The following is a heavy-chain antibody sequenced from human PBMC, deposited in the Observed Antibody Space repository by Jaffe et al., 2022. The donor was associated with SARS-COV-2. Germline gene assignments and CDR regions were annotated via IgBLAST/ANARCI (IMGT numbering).Heavy chain of an antibody. CDR1: GYTFSSYG. CDR2: ISVYNGNT. V-gene: IGHV1-18*01. Sequence: QVQLVQSGTEVKKPGASVKVSCKASGYTFSSYGISWMRQAPGQGLEWMGWISVYNGNTDYAQNLQGRVTMTTDTSTSTAYMELRSLTSDDSAIYYCARDCGTTSCYYGVDCWGQGTLVTVSS. D-gene: IGHD2-2*01. CDR3: ARDCGTTSCYYGVDC. J-gene: IGHJ4*02.